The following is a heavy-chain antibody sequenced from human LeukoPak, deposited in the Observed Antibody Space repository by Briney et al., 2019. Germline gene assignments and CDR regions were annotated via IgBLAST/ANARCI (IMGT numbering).Heavy chain of an antibody. J-gene: IGHJ3*02. V-gene: IGHV4-39*01. CDR1: GGSIRSRNYY. D-gene: IGHD5-12*01. CDR2: IYDSGST. CDR3: ARHTRPGCSGYENAFDI. Sequence: SETLSLTCTVSGGSIRSRNYYWDGIRQPPVKGLESIGNIYDSGSTYYNPSLKSRVTISGDTSKNQFSLKLTSVTAADTAVYYCARHTRPGCSGYENAFDIWGQGTMVTVSS.